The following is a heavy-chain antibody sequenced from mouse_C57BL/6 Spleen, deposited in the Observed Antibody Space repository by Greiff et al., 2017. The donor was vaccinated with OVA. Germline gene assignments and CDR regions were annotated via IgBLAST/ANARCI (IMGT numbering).Heavy chain of an antibody. D-gene: IGHD2-13*01. CDR3: ARRGDSWFAY. V-gene: IGHV1-81*01. J-gene: IGHJ3*01. CDR1: GYTFTSYG. CDR2: IYPRSGNT. Sequence: VQLQQSGAELARPGASVKLSCKASGYTFTSYGISWVKQRTGQGLEWIGEIYPRSGNTYYTEKFKGKATLTADKSSSTAYMELRSLTSEDSAVYFCARRGDSWFAYWGQGTLVTVSA.